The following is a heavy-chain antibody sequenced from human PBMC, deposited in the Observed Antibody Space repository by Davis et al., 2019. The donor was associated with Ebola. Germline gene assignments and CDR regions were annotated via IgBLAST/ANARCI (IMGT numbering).Heavy chain of an antibody. CDR1: GFTFTTYS. Sequence: GGSLRLSCVASGFTFTTYSMSWVRQAPGKALEWVSSISSDSDYIYYADSAKGRFTISRDNAKNSLFLQMDSLRAEDTAVYYCAIANRGPVADTGDYWGQGTLVTVSS. J-gene: IGHJ4*02. CDR3: AIANRGPVADTGDY. V-gene: IGHV3-21*01. D-gene: IGHD6-19*01. CDR2: ISSDSDYI.